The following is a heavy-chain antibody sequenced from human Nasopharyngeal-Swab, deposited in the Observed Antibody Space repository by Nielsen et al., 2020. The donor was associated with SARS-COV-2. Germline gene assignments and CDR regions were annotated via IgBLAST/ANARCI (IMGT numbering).Heavy chain of an antibody. Sequence: SETLSLTCTVSGASIRSYYWSWIRQPPGKGLEWIGYIYYSGSTNYNPSLKSRVTISVDTSKNQFSLKLSSVTAADTAVYYCARGVGFLAYYFDYWGQGTLVTVSS. CDR3: ARGVGFLAYYFDY. CDR1: GASIRSYY. J-gene: IGHJ4*02. V-gene: IGHV4-59*01. D-gene: IGHD3-3*01. CDR2: IYYSGST.